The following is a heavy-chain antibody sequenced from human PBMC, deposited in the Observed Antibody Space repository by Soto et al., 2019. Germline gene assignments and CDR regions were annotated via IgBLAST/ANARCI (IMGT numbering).Heavy chain of an antibody. CDR3: ARAPGLRFLEWWDRHLKYYYYGMDV. J-gene: IGHJ6*02. V-gene: IGHV1-69*13. CDR2: IIPIFGTA. D-gene: IGHD3-3*01. Sequence: SVKVSCKASGGTFSSYAISWVLQAPGQGLEWMGGIIPIFGTANYAQKFQGRVTITADESTSTAYMELSSLRPEDTAVYYCARAPGLRFLEWWDRHLKYYYYGMDVWGQGTTVTVSS. CDR1: GGTFSSYA.